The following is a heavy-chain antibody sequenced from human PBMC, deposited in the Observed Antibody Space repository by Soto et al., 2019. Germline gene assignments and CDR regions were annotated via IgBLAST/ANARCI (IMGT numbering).Heavy chain of an antibody. V-gene: IGHV4-31*03. D-gene: IGHD4-17*01. CDR3: ARSDGDHFLYYFDY. Sequence: QVQLQESGPGLVKPSQTLSLTCTVSGGSISSGGYYWSWIRQHPGKGLEWIGYIYYSGSTYYNPSLKSRVTISVDTSKNQFSLKLRSVTAADTAVYYCARSDGDHFLYYFDYWGQGTLVTVSS. CDR1: GGSISSGGYY. CDR2: IYYSGST. J-gene: IGHJ4*02.